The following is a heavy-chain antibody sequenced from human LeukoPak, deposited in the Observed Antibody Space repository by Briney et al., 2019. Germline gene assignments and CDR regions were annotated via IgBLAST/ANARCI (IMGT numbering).Heavy chain of an antibody. V-gene: IGHV1-69*05. CDR2: IIPIFGTA. CDR3: ARCWSGYYDYYYYYMDV. Sequence: SAKVSCKASGGTFSSYAISWVRQAPGQGLEWMGGIIPIFGTANYAQKFQGRVTITTDESTSTAYMELSSLRSEDTAVYYCARCWSGYYDYYYYYMDVRGKGTTVTVSS. CDR1: GGTFSSYA. D-gene: IGHD3-3*01. J-gene: IGHJ6*03.